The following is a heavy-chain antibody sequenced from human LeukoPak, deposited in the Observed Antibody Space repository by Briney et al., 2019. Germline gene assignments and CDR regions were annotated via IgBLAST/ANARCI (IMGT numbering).Heavy chain of an antibody. CDR1: GYSFTSYW. Sequence: GESLKISCKGSGYSFTSYWIGWVRQMPGKGLEWMGIIYPGDSDTRYGPSFQGQVTISADKSISTAYLQWSSLKASDTAMYYCARRSFYYDSSGYYYGEIGSGFDYWGQGTLVTVSS. CDR2: IYPGDSDT. CDR3: ARRSFYYDSSGYYYGEIGSGFDY. D-gene: IGHD3-22*01. V-gene: IGHV5-51*01. J-gene: IGHJ4*02.